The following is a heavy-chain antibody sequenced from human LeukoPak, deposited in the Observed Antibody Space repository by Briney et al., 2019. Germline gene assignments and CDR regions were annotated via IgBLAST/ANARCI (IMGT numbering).Heavy chain of an antibody. Sequence: SETLSLTCTVSGGSISSSSYYWGWIRQPGWIRQPPGKGLEWIGSIYYSGSTYYNPSLKSRVTTSVDTSKNQFSLKLSSVTAADTAVYYCARLSPLGSSTYYFDYWGQGTLVTVSS. CDR1: GGSISSSSYY. CDR3: ARLSPLGSSTYYFDY. CDR2: IYYSGST. J-gene: IGHJ4*02. V-gene: IGHV4-39*01. D-gene: IGHD6-13*01.